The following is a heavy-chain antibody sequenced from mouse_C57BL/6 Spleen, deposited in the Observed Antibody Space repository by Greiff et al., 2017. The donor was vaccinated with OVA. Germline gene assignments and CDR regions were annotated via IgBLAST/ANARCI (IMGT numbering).Heavy chain of an antibody. CDR2: IDPSDSYT. J-gene: IGHJ2*01. CDR1: GYTFTSYW. V-gene: IGHV1-50*01. CDR3: ARKDDYDDAMDY. D-gene: IGHD2-4*01. Sequence: QQSCKASGYTFTSYWMQWVKQRPGQGLEWIGEIDPSDSYTNYNQKFKGKATLTVDTSSSTAYMQLSSLTSEDSAVYYCARKDDYDDAMDYWGQGTTLTVSS.